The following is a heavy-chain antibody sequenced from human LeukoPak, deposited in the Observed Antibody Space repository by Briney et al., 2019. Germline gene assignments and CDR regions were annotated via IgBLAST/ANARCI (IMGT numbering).Heavy chain of an antibody. J-gene: IGHJ4*02. Sequence: SVKVSCTFSGGSITNYAISWVRQAPGQGLDWMGRITPLLDSTNYAPKFQGRVTITADKSTNTAFMELSSLTSEDTAMYFCTRQVAGGFDSWGQGSLVTVSS. CDR1: GGSITNYA. CDR3: TRQVAGGFDS. D-gene: IGHD1-26*01. V-gene: IGHV1-69*06. CDR2: ITPLLDST.